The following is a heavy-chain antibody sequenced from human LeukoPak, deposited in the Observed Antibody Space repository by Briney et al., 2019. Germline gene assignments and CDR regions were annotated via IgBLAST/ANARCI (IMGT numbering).Heavy chain of an antibody. D-gene: IGHD3-10*02. CDR1: GFTFNTYH. CDR2: ISSSGTYM. V-gene: IGHV3-21*01. CDR3: AELGITMIGGV. Sequence: PGGSLRLSCAASGFTFNTYHMNWVRLPPGKGLEWVSSISSSGTYMYCADSLKGRFTISRDNAKNSLYLQMNSLRAEDTAVYYCAELGITMIGGVWGKGTTVTISS. J-gene: IGHJ6*04.